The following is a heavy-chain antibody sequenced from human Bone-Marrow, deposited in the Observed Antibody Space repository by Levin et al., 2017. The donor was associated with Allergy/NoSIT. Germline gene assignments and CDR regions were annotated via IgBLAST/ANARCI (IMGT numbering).Heavy chain of an antibody. D-gene: IGHD2-15*01. CDR3: ARDVGYCTGGSCYPDY. V-gene: IGHV3-30*03. CDR1: GFSFDSYG. J-gene: IGHJ4*02. Sequence: SCTASGFSFDSYGMHWVRQAPGKGLEWVAAISFDGSKKYYSDSVKGRFTTSRDNFKNTLYLQMNSLRPEDTALYYCARDVGYCTGGSCYPDYWGQGTLVTVSS. CDR2: ISFDGSKK.